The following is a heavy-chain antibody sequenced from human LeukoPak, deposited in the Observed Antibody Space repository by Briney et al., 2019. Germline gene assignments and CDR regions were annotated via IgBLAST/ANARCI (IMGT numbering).Heavy chain of an antibody. Sequence: GGSLRLSCAASGFTFSSYSMNWVRQAPGKGLEWVSYISSSSSTIYYADSVKGRFTISRDNAKNSLYLQMNSLRAEDTAVYYCARDLGQYYDTSDNWFDPWGQGTLVTVSS. CDR2: ISSSSSTI. CDR3: ARDLGQYYDTSDNWFDP. CDR1: GFTFSSYS. D-gene: IGHD3-22*01. J-gene: IGHJ5*02. V-gene: IGHV3-48*01.